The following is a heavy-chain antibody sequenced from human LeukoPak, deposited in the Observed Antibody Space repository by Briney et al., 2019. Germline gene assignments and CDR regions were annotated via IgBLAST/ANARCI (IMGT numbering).Heavy chain of an antibody. V-gene: IGHV3-23*01. CDR1: GFTFSSYA. CDR2: ISGSGGST. Sequence: PGGSLRLSCAASGFTFSSYAMSWVRQAPGKGLEWVSAISGSGGSTYYADSVKGRFTISRDNSKNTLYLQMNSLRAEDTAVYYCARVPLWFGELHYGMDVWGQGTTVTVSS. D-gene: IGHD3-10*01. J-gene: IGHJ6*02. CDR3: ARVPLWFGELHYGMDV.